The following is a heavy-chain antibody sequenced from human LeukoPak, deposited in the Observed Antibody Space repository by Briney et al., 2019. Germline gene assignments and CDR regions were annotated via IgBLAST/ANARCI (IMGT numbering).Heavy chain of an antibody. CDR3: ARQPCSGGTCYFDY. D-gene: IGHD2-15*01. J-gene: IGHJ4*02. CDR2: IWYDGSNK. CDR1: GFTFSSYG. Sequence: GGSLRLSCAASGFTFSSYGMHWVRQAPGKGLEWVAVIWYDGSNKYYADSVKGRFTISRDNSKNTFYLQINSLRPEDTAVYYCARQPCSGGTCYFDYWGQGTLVTVSS. V-gene: IGHV3-33*01.